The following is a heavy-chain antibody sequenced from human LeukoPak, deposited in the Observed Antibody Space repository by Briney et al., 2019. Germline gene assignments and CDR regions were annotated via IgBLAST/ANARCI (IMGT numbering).Heavy chain of an antibody. V-gene: IGHV3-74*01. CDR1: GFTFSSYW. J-gene: IGHJ4*02. CDR2: INSDGSST. Sequence: GGSLRLSCAASGFTFSSYWMHWVRQAPGKGLVWVSRINSDGSSTSYADSVKGRFTISRDNSKNTLYLQMNSLRAEDTAVYYCATRPGDILTGYYSGYWGQGTLVTVSS. CDR3: ATRPGDILTGYYSGY. D-gene: IGHD3-9*01.